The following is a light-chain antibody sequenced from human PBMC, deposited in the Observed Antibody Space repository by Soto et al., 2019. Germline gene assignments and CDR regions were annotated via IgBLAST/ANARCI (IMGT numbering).Light chain of an antibody. Sequence: DIVMTQFPLSLPVTPGEAASISCRSSQSLLHKNGNNYFNWYLHKPGQSPQLLIYTGSKRASGVPDRFSGSGSCTFFTLKISSVEAEDAGVYYCMEALQTPWTFDQGTKVDI. J-gene: IGKJ1*01. CDR3: MEALQTPWT. CDR1: QSLLHKNGNNY. CDR2: TGS. V-gene: IGKV2-28*01.